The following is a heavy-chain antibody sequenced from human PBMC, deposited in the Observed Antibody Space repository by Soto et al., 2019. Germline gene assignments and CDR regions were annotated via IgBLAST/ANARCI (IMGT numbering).Heavy chain of an antibody. V-gene: IGHV3-33*01. Sequence: GGSLRLSCAASGFTFSSYGMHWVRQAPGKGLEWVAVIWYDGSNKYYADSVKGRFTISRDNSKNTLYLQMNSLRAEDTAVYYCAREYGRYCSGGSCYSTDYWGQGTLVTVS. CDR2: IWYDGSNK. D-gene: IGHD2-15*01. J-gene: IGHJ4*02. CDR3: AREYGRYCSGGSCYSTDY. CDR1: GFTFSSYG.